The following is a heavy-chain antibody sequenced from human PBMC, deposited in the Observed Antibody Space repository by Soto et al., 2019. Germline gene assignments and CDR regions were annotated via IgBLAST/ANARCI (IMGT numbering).Heavy chain of an antibody. J-gene: IGHJ4*02. CDR3: ARVLVGSSSWTFDY. CDR2: IYYSGST. V-gene: IGHV4-59*01. Sequence: SETLSLTCTVSGGSISSYYWSWIRQPPGKGLEWIGYIYYSGSTNYNPSLKSRVTISVDTSKNQFSLKLSSVTAADTAVYYCARVLVGSSSWTFDYWGQGTLVTVSS. CDR1: GGSISSYY. D-gene: IGHD6-13*01.